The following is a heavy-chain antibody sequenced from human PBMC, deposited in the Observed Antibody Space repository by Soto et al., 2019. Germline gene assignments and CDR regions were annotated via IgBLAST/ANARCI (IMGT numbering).Heavy chain of an antibody. D-gene: IGHD3-3*01. CDR2: IYSGGST. J-gene: IGHJ4*02. Sequence: GGSLRLSCAASGFTVSSNYMSWVRQAPGKGLEWVSVIYSGGSTYYADSVKGRFTISRDNSKNTLYLQMNSLRAEDTAVYYCARVITIFGVVPISYLDYWGQGTLVTVYS. CDR3: ARVITIFGVVPISYLDY. V-gene: IGHV3-53*01. CDR1: GFTVSSNY.